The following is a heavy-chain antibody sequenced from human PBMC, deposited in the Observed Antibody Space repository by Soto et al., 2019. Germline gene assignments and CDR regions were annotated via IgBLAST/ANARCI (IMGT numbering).Heavy chain of an antibody. CDR2: IIPISGTA. J-gene: IGHJ6*02. V-gene: IGHV1-69*01. CDR3: ARSQGSSTSLEIYYYYYYGMDV. D-gene: IGHD2-2*01. CDR1: GGTFSSYA. Sequence: QVQLVQSGAEVKKPGSSVKVSCKASGGTFSSYAISWVRQAPGQGLEWMGGIIPISGTANQAQKFQGRATITADESTSTAYMELSSLRSEDTAVYYCARSQGSSTSLEIYYYYYYGMDVWGQGTRVTVSS.